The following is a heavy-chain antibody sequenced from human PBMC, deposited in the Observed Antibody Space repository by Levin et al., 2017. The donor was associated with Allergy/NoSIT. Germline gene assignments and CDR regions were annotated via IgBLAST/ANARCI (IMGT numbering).Heavy chain of an antibody. J-gene: IGHJ6*02. V-gene: IGHV1-8*01. CDR1: RYTFTNYD. CDR2: MNPNSGNT. CDR3: ATQKWERLRSYSYYGMDV. Sequence: ASVKVSCKASRYTFTNYDINWVRQATGQGLEWMGWMNPNSGNTGYAQKFQGRVTLTRTSSISTAYMELSSLTSEDTAVYYCATQKWERLRSYSYYGMDVWGQGTTVTVSS. D-gene: IGHD1-26*01.